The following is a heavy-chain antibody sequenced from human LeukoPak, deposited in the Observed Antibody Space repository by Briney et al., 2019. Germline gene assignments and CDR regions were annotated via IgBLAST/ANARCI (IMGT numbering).Heavy chain of an antibody. J-gene: IGHJ1*01. CDR3: ARGGYYDSSTYDFQH. CDR1: GFTFNSYT. CDR2: VSYDRSNN. V-gene: IGHV3-30-3*01. Sequence: GGSLRLSCAASGFTFNSYTMHWVRQAPGKGLEWVAVVSYDRSNNFYADSVKGRFTISRDNSKNTLYLQMNTLRTEDTAVYYCARGGYYDSSTYDFQHWGQGTLVTVSS. D-gene: IGHD3-22*01.